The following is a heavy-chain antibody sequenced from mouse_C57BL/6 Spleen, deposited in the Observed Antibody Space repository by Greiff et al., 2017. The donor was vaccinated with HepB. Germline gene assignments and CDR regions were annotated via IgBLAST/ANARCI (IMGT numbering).Heavy chain of an antibody. CDR2: IYPGDGDT. J-gene: IGHJ3*01. Sequence: QVHVKQSGAELVKPGASVKISCKASGYAFSSYWMNWVKQRPGKGLEWIGQIYPGDGDTNYNGKFKGKATLTADKSSSTAYMQLSSLTSEDSAVYFCARRNGGYYVRFAYWGQGTLVTVSA. V-gene: IGHV1-80*01. CDR1: GYAFSSYW. D-gene: IGHD2-3*01. CDR3: ARRNGGYYVRFAY.